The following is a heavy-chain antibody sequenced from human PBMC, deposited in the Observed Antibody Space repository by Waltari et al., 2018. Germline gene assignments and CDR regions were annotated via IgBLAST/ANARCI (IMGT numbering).Heavy chain of an antibody. Sequence: VHLQQSGAGLLRPSQTLSLTCTVYGGSSSAFYWSWIRQAPGKGLEWISGISGSSSSTYYADSVKGRFTISRDNSKNTLYLQMNSLRVEDTAVYFCAKVEGGIVTRYYALDIWGQGTMVTVSS. CDR3: AKVEGGIVTRYYALDI. J-gene: IGHJ3*02. D-gene: IGHD3-16*02. CDR1: GGSSSAFY. CDR2: ISGSSSST. V-gene: IGHV3-23*01.